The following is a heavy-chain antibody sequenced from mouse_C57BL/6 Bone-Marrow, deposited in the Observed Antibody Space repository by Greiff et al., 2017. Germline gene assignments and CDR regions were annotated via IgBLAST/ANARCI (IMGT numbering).Heavy chain of an antibody. J-gene: IGHJ2*01. Sequence: VQLKQPGAELVRPGTSVKLSCKASGYTFTSYWMHWVKQRPGQGLEWIGVIDPSDSYTNYNQKFKGKATLTVDTSSSTAYMQLSSLTSEDSAVYYCAYAFLFDYWGQGTTLTVSS. V-gene: IGHV1-59*01. CDR3: AYAFLFDY. CDR1: GYTFTSYW. CDR2: IDPSDSYT.